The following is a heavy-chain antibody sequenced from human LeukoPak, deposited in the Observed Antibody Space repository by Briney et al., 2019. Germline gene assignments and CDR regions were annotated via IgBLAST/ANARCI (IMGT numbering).Heavy chain of an antibody. CDR1: GFTFSSYA. Sequence: GGSLRLSCAASGFTFSSYAMHCVRQAPGKGLEYVSAMSSNGGTTDYANSVKGRFTISRDNSKNTLYLQMGSLRAEDMAVYYCARVGDVGPFDYWGQGTLVTVSS. D-gene: IGHD1-26*01. CDR2: MSSNGGTT. J-gene: IGHJ4*02. CDR3: ARVGDVGPFDY. V-gene: IGHV3-64*01.